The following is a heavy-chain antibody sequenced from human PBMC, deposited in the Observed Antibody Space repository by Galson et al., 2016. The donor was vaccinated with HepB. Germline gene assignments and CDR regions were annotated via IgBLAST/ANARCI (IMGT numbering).Heavy chain of an antibody. CDR2: INQRGDT. D-gene: IGHD6-13*01. Sequence: SETLSLTCGVYGASLSGYYWSWIRQAPGRGLEWIGEINQRGDTNYNPSLKSRVTISIDTSKNQFSLQLTSVTAADTAGYYCARGGGAYANSWRGDWGQGTLVTVSS. CDR1: GASLSGYY. CDR3: ARGGGAYANSWRGD. V-gene: IGHV4-34*01. J-gene: IGHJ4*02.